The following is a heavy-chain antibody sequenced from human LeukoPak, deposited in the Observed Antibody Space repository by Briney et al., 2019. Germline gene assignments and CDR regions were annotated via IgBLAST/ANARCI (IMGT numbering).Heavy chain of an antibody. V-gene: IGHV3-21*01. J-gene: IGHJ4*02. CDR2: ISSSSYI. Sequence: GGSLRLSCAASGFTFSSYSMNWVCQAPGKGLEWVSSISSSSYIYYADSVKGRFTISRDNAKNSLYLQMNSPRAEDTAVYYCARDRGYYYESGGLSYYFDYWGQGTLVTVSS. D-gene: IGHD3-10*01. CDR3: ARDRGYYYESGGLSYYFDY. CDR1: GFTFSSYS.